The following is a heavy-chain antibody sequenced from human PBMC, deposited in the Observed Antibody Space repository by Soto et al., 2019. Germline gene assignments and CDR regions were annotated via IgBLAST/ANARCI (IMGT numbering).Heavy chain of an antibody. V-gene: IGHV3-33*01. CDR1: GFTFSSYG. J-gene: IGHJ4*02. D-gene: IGHD3-3*01. CDR3: ARDGLRCLEWFSDTSYYFDC. CDR2: IWYDGSNK. Sequence: QVQLVESGGGVVQPGRSLRLSCAASGFTFSSYGMHWVRQAPGKGLEWVAVIWYDGSNKYYADSVKGRFTISRDNSKDTLYLQMNSLRAEDTAVYYCARDGLRCLEWFSDTSYYFDCWGQGTLVTVSS.